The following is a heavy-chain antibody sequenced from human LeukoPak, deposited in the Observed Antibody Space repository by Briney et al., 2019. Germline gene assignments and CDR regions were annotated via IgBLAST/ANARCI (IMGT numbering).Heavy chain of an antibody. CDR1: GGTLIRYA. Sequence: GASVTVSCKSSGGTLIRYAISWVRQAPGQGLEWMGGSIPMFGTANYAQNFQGRVTITTDESTSTAYMELSSLRSEDTAVYYCARDYYDSRLYSYNWFDPWGEGTLVTVSS. J-gene: IGHJ5*02. CDR2: SIPMFGTA. D-gene: IGHD3-22*01. V-gene: IGHV1-69*05. CDR3: ARDYYDSRLYSYNWFDP.